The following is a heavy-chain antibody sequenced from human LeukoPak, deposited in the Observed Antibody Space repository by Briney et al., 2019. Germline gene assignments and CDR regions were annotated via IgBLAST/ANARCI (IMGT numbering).Heavy chain of an antibody. D-gene: IGHD3-22*01. CDR3: ARDRLGGYYDSSGPYYFDY. CDR1: GGPISSGSYY. V-gene: IGHV4-61*02. J-gene: IGHJ4*02. CDR2: IYTSGST. Sequence: PSETLSLTCTVSGGPISSGSYYWSWIRQPAGKGLEWIGRIYTSGSTNYNPSLKSRVTISVDTSKNQFSLKLSSVTAADTAVYYCARDRLGGYYDSSGPYYFDYWGQGTLVTVSS.